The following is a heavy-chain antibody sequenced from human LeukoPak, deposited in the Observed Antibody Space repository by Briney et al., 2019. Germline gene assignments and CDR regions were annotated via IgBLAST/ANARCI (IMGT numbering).Heavy chain of an antibody. J-gene: IGHJ3*02. CDR2: INAGNGNT. Sequence: ASVKVSCKASGYTFTSYAMHWVRQAPGQRLEWMGWINAGNGNTKYSQKFQGRVTITRDTSASTAYMELSSLRSEDTAVYYCARGASGYSSRKRAFDIWGQGTMVTVSS. D-gene: IGHD6-13*01. CDR3: ARGASGYSSRKRAFDI. CDR1: GYTFTSYA. V-gene: IGHV1-3*01.